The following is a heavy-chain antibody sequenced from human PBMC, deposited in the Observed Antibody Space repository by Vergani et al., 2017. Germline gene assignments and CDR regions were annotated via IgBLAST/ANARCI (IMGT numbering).Heavy chain of an antibody. J-gene: IGHJ4*02. CDR2: ISGSGGST. CDR1: GFTFSSYA. V-gene: IGHV3-23*01. D-gene: IGHD2-2*01. CDR3: AKDRRYCSSTSCYRYFDY. Sequence: EVQLLESWGGLVQPGGSLRLSCAASGFTFSSYAMSWVRQAPGKGLEWVSAISGSGGSTYYADSVKGRFTISRDNSKNTLYLQMNSLRAEDTAVYYCAKDRRYCSSTSCYRYFDYWGQGTLVTVSS.